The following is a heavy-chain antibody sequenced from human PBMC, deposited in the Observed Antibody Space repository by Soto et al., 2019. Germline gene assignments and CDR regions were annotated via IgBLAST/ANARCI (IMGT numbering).Heavy chain of an antibody. CDR2: IHHSGST. J-gene: IGHJ4*02. CDR1: SGSITSEQR. V-gene: IGHV4-4*02. D-gene: IGHD6-19*01. Sequence: QMQLQESGPGLVKPSETLSLICTVSSGSITSEQRWSWVRQPPGKGLEWIGEIHHSGSTNENPPLRSRVTMSVDKSKNPFSLKLNSVTAADTAVYFCARSFGWYAIDHWGQGTLVIVSS. CDR3: ARSFGWYAIDH.